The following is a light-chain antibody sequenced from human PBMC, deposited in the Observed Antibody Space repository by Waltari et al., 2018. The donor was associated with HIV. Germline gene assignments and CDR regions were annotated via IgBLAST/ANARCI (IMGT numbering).Light chain of an antibody. CDR2: GAS. V-gene: IGKV3-20*01. Sequence: EIVLTQSPGTLSLSPGERATLSCRASHTVSTNYLTWYHQKPGQAPWLLIYGASNRTTGIPDRFSGSGSGTDFTLTISRLEPEDSAVYYCSQYGYSPPITFGQGTRLEI. J-gene: IGKJ5*01. CDR1: HTVSTNY. CDR3: SQYGYSPPIT.